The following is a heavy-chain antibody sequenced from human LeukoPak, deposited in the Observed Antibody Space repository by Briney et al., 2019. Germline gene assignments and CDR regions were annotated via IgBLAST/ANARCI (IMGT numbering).Heavy chain of an antibody. CDR1: GYTFTSYD. CDR3: ARGWELLGSFDY. D-gene: IGHD1-26*01. J-gene: IGHJ4*02. Sequence: GASVKVSCKASGYTFTSYDINWVRQATGQGLEWMGWMNPNSGNTGYAQKFQGRVTITRNTSISTAYMELSSLRSEDTAVYYCARGWELLGSFDYWGQGTLVTVSS. CDR2: MNPNSGNT. V-gene: IGHV1-8*03.